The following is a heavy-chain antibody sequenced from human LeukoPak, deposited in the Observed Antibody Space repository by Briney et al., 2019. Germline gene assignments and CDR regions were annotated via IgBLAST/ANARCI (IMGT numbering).Heavy chain of an antibody. CDR1: GYSFTDYD. V-gene: IGHV1-2*02. CDR2: IRPNSGGI. Sequence: ASVKVSCKASGYSFTDYDFNWVRQAPGQGLEWMGWIRPNSGGIKYAQEFQGRVTMTRDTSISTAYMELTSLTSDDTAIYYCARDPVDGYSHYDFWGQGTLVTVSS. CDR3: ARDPVDGYSHYDF. D-gene: IGHD5-24*01. J-gene: IGHJ4*02.